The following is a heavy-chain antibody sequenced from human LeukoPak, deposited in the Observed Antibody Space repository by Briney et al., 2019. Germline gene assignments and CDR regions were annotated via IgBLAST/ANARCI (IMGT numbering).Heavy chain of an antibody. Sequence: GGSLRLSCAASGFTFSSYAMSWVRQAPGKGLEWVSSISSSSSYIYYADSVKGRFTISRDNAKNSLYLQMNSLRAEDTAVYYCARDSYYGSGSADYWGQGTLVTVSS. CDR2: ISSSSSYI. V-gene: IGHV3-21*01. J-gene: IGHJ4*02. CDR3: ARDSYYGSGSADY. D-gene: IGHD3-10*01. CDR1: GFTFSSYA.